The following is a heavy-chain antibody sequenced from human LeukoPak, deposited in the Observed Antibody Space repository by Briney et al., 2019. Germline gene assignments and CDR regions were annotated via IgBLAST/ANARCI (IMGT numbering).Heavy chain of an antibody. D-gene: IGHD7-27*01. Sequence: ASVKVSCKASGYTFTSYGISWVRQAPGQGLEWMGWISAYNGNTNYAQKLQGRVTMTTDTSTSTAYMELRSLRAEDTAVYYCAKPLGSNWDDAFDIWGQGTMVTVSS. CDR3: AKPLGSNWDDAFDI. J-gene: IGHJ3*02. CDR1: GYTFTSYG. CDR2: ISAYNGNT. V-gene: IGHV1-18*01.